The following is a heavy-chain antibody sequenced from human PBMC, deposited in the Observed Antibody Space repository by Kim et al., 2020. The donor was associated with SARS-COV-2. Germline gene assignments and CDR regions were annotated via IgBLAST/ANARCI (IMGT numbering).Heavy chain of an antibody. J-gene: IGHJ4*02. CDR1: GYTFTSYD. CDR3: ATVTVDYYDSSGTGDY. D-gene: IGHD3-22*01. V-gene: IGHV1-8*01. Sequence: ASVKVSCKASGYTFTSYDINWVRQATGQGLEWMGWMNPNSGNTGYAQKFQGRVTMTRNTSISTAYMELSSLRSEDTAVYYCATVTVDYYDSSGTGDYWGQGTLVTVSS. CDR2: MNPNSGNT.